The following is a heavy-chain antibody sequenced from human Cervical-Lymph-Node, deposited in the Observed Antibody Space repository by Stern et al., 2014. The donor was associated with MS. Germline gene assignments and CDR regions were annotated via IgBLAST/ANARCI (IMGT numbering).Heavy chain of an antibody. D-gene: IGHD6-13*01. Sequence: QVQLQQWGAGLLKPWETLSLTCGVSGGSLSGYYWTWIRQAPGKGLEWIGEITHRGHTNYNPPLKSRVTILVDTASNEFPLRLSSVTAADTATYFCARAGNGSSQHTWFDPWGQGTLVPVSS. CDR3: ARAGNGSSQHTWFDP. CDR2: ITHRGHT. CDR1: GGSLSGYY. J-gene: IGHJ5*02. V-gene: IGHV4-34*01.